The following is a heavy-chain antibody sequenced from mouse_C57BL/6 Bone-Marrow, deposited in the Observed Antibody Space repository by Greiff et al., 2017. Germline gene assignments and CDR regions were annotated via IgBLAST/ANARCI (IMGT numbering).Heavy chain of an antibody. Sequence: EVMLVESGAGLVKPGGSLKLSCAASGFTFSSYAMSWVRQTPEKRLAWVAYISSGGDYIYYADTVKGRFTISRDNARNTLYLQMSSLKSEDTAMYYCTRADDTHYAMDYWGQGTSVTVSS. CDR1: GFTFSSYA. V-gene: IGHV5-9-1*02. D-gene: IGHD5-1-1*01. J-gene: IGHJ4*01. CDR3: TRADDTHYAMDY. CDR2: ISSGGDYI.